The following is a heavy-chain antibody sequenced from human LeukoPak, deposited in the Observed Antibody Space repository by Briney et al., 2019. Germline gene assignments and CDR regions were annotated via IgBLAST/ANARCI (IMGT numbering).Heavy chain of an antibody. J-gene: IGHJ2*01. CDR3: ARVYYSNSYDYWYFDL. CDR2: IYYSGST. D-gene: IGHD6-13*01. Sequence: GSLRLSCEASGFTFSSYGMSWVRQAPGKGLEWIGYIYYSGSTNYNPSLKSRVTISVDTSKNRFSLKLSSVTAADTAVYYCARVYYSNSYDYWYFDLWGRGTLVTVSS. V-gene: IGHV4-59*01. CDR1: GFTFSSYG.